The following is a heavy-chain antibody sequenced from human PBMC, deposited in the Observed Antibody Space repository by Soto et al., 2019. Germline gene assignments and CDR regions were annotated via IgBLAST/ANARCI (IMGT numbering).Heavy chain of an antibody. J-gene: IGHJ4*02. Sequence: SETLSLTCIVSGDSISSFYWSWIRQPPGKGLEWIGHIYYSGSTNYNPSLKSRVTISVDTSKNQFSLKLTSVTAADTAVYYCVRDVGQAARNVWGQGTLVTVSS. D-gene: IGHD6-25*01. CDR3: VRDVGQAARNV. V-gene: IGHV4-59*01. CDR2: IYYSGST. CDR1: GDSISSFY.